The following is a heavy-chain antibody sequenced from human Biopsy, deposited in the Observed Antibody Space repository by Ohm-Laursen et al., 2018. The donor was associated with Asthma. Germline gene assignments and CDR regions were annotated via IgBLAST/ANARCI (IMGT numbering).Heavy chain of an antibody. Sequence: TLSLTCTVSGGSMSSSSYYWGWIRQPPGKGLEWMGSISYTGSAYTNPSLKSRVTISVDPPKTHSPLKLSSVTAADTAVYYCARHWDWGSFFDYWGQGTPVTVSS. CDR1: GGSMSSSSYY. CDR2: ISYTGSA. V-gene: IGHV4-39*01. D-gene: IGHD7-27*01. CDR3: ARHWDWGSFFDY. J-gene: IGHJ4*02.